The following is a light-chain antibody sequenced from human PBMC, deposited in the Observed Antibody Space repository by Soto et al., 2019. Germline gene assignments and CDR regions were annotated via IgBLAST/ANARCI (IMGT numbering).Light chain of an antibody. V-gene: IGKV3-15*01. CDR1: QSVGSN. J-gene: IGKJ2*02. CDR2: GAS. Sequence: EILITQSPATLSVSSGERASLSCRASQSVGSNLAWYQQKPGQAPRLLIYGASTRATGVPARFSGSGSGTEFTLTISSLQSEDFAVYYCQHYNNWPPCTFGQGTKLEIK. CDR3: QHYNNWPPCT.